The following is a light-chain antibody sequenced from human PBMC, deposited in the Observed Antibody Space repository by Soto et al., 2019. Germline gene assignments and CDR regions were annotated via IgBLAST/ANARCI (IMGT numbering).Light chain of an antibody. J-gene: IGKJ1*01. CDR2: DAS. CDR1: QSISNW. Sequence: DIPMTQSPSTLSASLGDRVTVTCRASQSISNWLAWYQQKPGKAPNLLIYDASNLESGVPSRFSGSGSGTEFTLTISSLQPDDFATYYCQQYNDYSPWTFGQGTKVEIK. CDR3: QQYNDYSPWT. V-gene: IGKV1-5*01.